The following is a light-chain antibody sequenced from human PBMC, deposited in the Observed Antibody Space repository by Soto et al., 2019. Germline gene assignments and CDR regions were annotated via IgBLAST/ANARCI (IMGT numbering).Light chain of an antibody. J-gene: IGKJ4*01. CDR3: QQYNRWPLT. Sequence: EIVMTQSPATLSVSPGERASLSCRATQSVSSNLAWYQQKPGQAPRLLIYGVSTRATGIPARFSGSGSGTEFTLTINSLQSEDFAVYYCQQYNRWPLTFGGGTKVEI. CDR1: QSVSSN. CDR2: GVS. V-gene: IGKV3D-15*01.